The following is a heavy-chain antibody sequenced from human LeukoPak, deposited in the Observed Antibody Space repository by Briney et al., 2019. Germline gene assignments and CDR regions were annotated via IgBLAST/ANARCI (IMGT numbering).Heavy chain of an antibody. CDR3: ARALRGGYSYGYPAYY. CDR2: IYSGGST. J-gene: IGHJ4*02. V-gene: IGHV3-66*01. Sequence: GGSLRLSCAASGFTVSSNYMSWVRQAPGKGLEWVSGIYSGGSTYYADSVKGRFTISRDNSKNTLYLQMNSLRAEDTAVYYCARALRGGYSYGYPAYYWGQGTLVTVSS. D-gene: IGHD5-18*01. CDR1: GFTVSSNY.